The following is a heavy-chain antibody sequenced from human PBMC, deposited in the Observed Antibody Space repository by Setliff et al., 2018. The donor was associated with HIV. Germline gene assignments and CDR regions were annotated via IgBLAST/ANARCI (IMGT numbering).Heavy chain of an antibody. Sequence: TSETLSLTCSVSDGYMTSGSYYWGWIRQPPGKGLEWIGSVYYSGTTYYNTSLKRRLRMSVDTSKNQFTLKEISMTVADTATYYCARLSCSSNRCPFDYWVQATLVTVSS. D-gene: IGHD2-2*01. J-gene: IGHJ4*02. CDR2: VYYSGTT. CDR1: DGYMTSGSYY. V-gene: IGHV4-39*06. CDR3: ARLSCSSNRCPFDY.